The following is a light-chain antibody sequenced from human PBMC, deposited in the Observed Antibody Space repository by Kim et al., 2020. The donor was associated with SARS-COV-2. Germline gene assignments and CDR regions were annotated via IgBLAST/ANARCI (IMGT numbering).Light chain of an antibody. J-gene: IGKJ4*01. CDR3: QQFNNWPLT. CDR1: QSLGTN. CDR2: DAS. Sequence: EIVLTQSPATVSASPGEGATLSCRTSQSLGTNLAWYQQKPGQAPRLLIYDASTRPPGVPARFRGSGSGTEFTLTISSLQSEDFAVYYCQQFNNWPLTFGGGTKLEI. V-gene: IGKV3-15*01.